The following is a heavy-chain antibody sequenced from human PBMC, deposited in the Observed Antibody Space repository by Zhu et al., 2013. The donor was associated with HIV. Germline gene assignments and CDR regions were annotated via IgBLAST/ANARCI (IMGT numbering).Heavy chain of an antibody. V-gene: IGHV1-18*01. CDR3: GRDPRHYYHYFGIDV. CDR1: GYTFSNFA. Sequence: QGKLVQSSGDVKKPGASVRVSCKTSGYTFSNFAISWVRQAPGQGLEWMGWISAYNGSTRSTQKLQGRFSMTTDASTSTVYMELTRLRSDDTAVYFCGRDPRHYYHYFGIDVWGQGTTVIVS. CDR2: ISAYNGST. J-gene: IGHJ6*02.